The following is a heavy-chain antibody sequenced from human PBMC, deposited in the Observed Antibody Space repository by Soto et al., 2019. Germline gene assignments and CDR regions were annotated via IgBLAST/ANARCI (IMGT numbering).Heavy chain of an antibody. CDR3: ARGGYSNSHYYAMIV. CDR1: GFSISDYY. CDR2: ISSTSNTI. V-gene: IGHV3-11*01. J-gene: IGHJ6*02. D-gene: IGHD4-4*01. Sequence: PGGSLRLSCTASGFSISDYYMSWTRQAPGKGLEWVSYISSTSNTIYYADSVKGRFTISRDNAKNSLYLHLSSLRADDTAVYYWARGGYSNSHYYAMIVWGQGTTVTVSS.